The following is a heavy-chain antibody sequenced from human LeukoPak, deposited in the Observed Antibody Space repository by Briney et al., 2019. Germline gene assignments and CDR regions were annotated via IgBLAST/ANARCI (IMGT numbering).Heavy chain of an antibody. CDR1: GYTFTSNY. Sequence: ASVKVSCKASGYTFTSNYIHWVRQAPGQGLEWMGMIYPRDGSTSYAQKFQGRVTVTRDTSTSTVHMELSGLRSEDTAIYYCARDQEGFDYWGQGTLVTVSS. V-gene: IGHV1-46*01. CDR3: ARDQEGFDY. CDR2: IYPRDGST. J-gene: IGHJ4*02.